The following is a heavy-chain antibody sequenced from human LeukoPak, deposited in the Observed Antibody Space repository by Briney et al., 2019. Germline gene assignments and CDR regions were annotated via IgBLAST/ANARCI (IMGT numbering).Heavy chain of an antibody. D-gene: IGHD2-2*01. J-gene: IGHJ4*02. CDR3: ARDSGADIVVVPAASDY. V-gene: IGHV1-69*06. CDR2: IIPIFVTA. Sequence: SVKVSCKASGGTFSSYAISSVRQAPGQGLEWMGGIIPIFVTANYAQKLQGRVTITADKSTSTAYMELSSLRSEDTAVYYCARDSGADIVVVPAASDYWGQGTLVTVSS. CDR1: GGTFSSYA.